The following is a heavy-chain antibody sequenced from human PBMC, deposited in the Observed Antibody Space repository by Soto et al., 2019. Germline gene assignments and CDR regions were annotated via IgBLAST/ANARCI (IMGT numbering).Heavy chain of an antibody. J-gene: IGHJ5*02. V-gene: IGHV1-18*01. CDR2: ISAYNGNT. Sequence: QVQLVQSGAEVKKPGASVKVSCKASGYTFTRYGISWVRQAPGQVLEWMGWISAYNGNTNYAQKLQGRVTMTTDTSTDRAYRELRSLRSEDTVVYNCASDREPRSNFDLWGAHYSNWFDLWGQGTLVTVSS. CDR1: GYTFTRYG. CDR3: ASDREPRSNFDLWGAHYSNWFDL. D-gene: IGHD3-3*01.